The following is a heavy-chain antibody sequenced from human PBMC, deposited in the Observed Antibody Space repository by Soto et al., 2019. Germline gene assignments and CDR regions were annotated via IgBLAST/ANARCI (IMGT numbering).Heavy chain of an antibody. J-gene: IGHJ4*02. CDR2: YVPEDGKT. Sequence: QVQLEQSGAEVKKPGASVRVSSKISGSTLSEFSMHWVRQAPGKGLEWMGGYVPEDGKTIYAPKFQDRVIMTEDTSTDTAYMELSSLRSEDTAVYFCATGVGWGFIYSLQYWGQGTPVTVSS. V-gene: IGHV1-24*01. D-gene: IGHD1-26*01. CDR3: ATGVGWGFIYSLQY. CDR1: GSTLSEFS.